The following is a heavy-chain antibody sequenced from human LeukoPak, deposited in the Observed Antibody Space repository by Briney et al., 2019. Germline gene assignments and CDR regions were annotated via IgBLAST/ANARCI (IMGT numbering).Heavy chain of an antibody. J-gene: IGHJ4*02. Sequence: ASVKVSCKASGYTFTSYAMNWVRQAPGKGLEWMGWINTNTGNPKYAEGVTGRFVFSLDTSVSTAYLQISSLKAEDTAVYYCARDLVGGYRIFDYWGQGTLVTVSS. CDR2: INTNTGNP. V-gene: IGHV7-4-1*02. CDR3: ARDLVGGYRIFDY. D-gene: IGHD5-12*01. CDR1: GYTFTSYA.